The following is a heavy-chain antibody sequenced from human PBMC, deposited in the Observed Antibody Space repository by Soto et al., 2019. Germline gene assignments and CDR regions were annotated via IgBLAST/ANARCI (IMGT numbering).Heavy chain of an antibody. J-gene: IGHJ5*01. CDR2: ISGGGSTT. V-gene: IGHV3-23*01. D-gene: IGHD6-19*01. Sequence: EVQLLESGGGLVQPGGSLRLSCATSGFMFGSYAMNWVRQAPGKGLEWVSVISGGGSTTNYADSVRGRFATSRDSSTDTVYLQMYSLRVEETAVYYCAKARKYSSPYDSWGQGTLVTVSS. CDR3: AKARKYSSPYDS. CDR1: GFMFGSYA.